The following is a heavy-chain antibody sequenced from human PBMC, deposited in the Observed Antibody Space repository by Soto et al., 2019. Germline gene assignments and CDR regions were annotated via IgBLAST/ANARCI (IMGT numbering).Heavy chain of an antibody. J-gene: IGHJ3*02. Sequence: QVQLQESGPGLVKPSQTLSLTCTVSGGSIGTGGYYWSWIRQHPGRGLEWIGYIYHSGMTFSNPSLQSRVAISIDTSENQFSLKLSSVTAADTAVYYCATVRWELHDAFDIWGHGTMVSVSS. CDR3: ATVRWELHDAFDI. CDR1: GGSIGTGGYY. D-gene: IGHD4-17*01. V-gene: IGHV4-31*03. CDR2: IYHSGMT.